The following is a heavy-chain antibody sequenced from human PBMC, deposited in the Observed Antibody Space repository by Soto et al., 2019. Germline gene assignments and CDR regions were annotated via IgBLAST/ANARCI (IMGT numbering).Heavy chain of an antibody. CDR3: AKAGSHYGMDV. CDR2: ISGSGGST. Sequence: GGSLRLSCAASGFTFSSYSMNWVRQAPGKGLEWVSAISGSGGSTYYAGSVKGRFTISRDNSKNTLYLQMNSLRAEDTAVYYCAKAGSHYGMDVWGQGTTVTVSS. V-gene: IGHV3-23*01. CDR1: GFTFSSYS. J-gene: IGHJ6*02. D-gene: IGHD3-10*01.